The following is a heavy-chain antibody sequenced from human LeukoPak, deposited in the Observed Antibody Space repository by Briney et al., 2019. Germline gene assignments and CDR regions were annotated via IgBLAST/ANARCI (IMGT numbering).Heavy chain of an antibody. V-gene: IGHV3-33*01. CDR3: ARDWKTNSFDY. D-gene: IGHD1-1*01. CDR2: IYYDGSNI. Sequence: GGSLTLSRAASEFTFTTYGMHWVRQAPGKGLEWVAFIYYDGSNIYYADYVKGRFTISRDISKNTLYLQMDSLRAEDTAIYYCARDWKTNSFDYWGQGTLSPSPQ. J-gene: IGHJ4*02. CDR1: EFTFTTYG.